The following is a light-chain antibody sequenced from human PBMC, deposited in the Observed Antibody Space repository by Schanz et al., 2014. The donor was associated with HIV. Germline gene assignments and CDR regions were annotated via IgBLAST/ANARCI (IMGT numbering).Light chain of an antibody. CDR3: QQYGSSSWT. J-gene: IGKJ1*01. V-gene: IGKV1-9*01. Sequence: IQLTQSPSSLSASVGDRVTITCRASQGIGSYLGWYQQKPGKAPKFLIYAASILQSGVPSRFSGSGSGTEFTLTISRLEPEDFAVYYCQQYGSSSWTFGQGTKVDLK. CDR2: AAS. CDR1: QGIGSY.